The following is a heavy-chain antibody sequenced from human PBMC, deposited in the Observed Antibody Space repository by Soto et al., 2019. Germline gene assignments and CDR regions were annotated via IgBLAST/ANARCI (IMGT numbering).Heavy chain of an antibody. V-gene: IGHV3-33*01. CDR1: GFTFSSYG. J-gene: IGHJ4*02. Sequence: QVQLVESGGGVVQPGRSLRLSCAASGFTFSSYGMHWVRQAPGKGLEWVAVIWCDGSNKYYADSVKGRFTISRDNSKNTLYLQMNRLRAEDTAVYYCARDPEPRYDFWSVYWWKGTTYFDYWGQGTLVTVSS. CDR3: ARDPEPRYDFWSVYWWKGTTYFDY. CDR2: IWCDGSNK. D-gene: IGHD3-3*01.